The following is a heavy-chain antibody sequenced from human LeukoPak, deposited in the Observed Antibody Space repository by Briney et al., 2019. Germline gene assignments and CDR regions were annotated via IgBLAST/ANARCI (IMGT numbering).Heavy chain of an antibody. CDR2: IASKTDGGAT. J-gene: IGHJ6*02. CDR1: GLTVTNAW. Sequence: GGSLRLSCSASGLTVTNAWMNWVRQAPGEGLDWVGRIASKTDGGATDYAAPVKGRFTISRDNSKNTLHLQMNGLRAEDTAVYYCARGSYGMDVRGQGTTVTVSS. CDR3: ARGSYGMDV. V-gene: IGHV3-15*07.